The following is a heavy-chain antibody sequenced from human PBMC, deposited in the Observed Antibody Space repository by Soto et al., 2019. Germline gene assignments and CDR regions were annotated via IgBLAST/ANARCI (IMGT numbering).Heavy chain of an antibody. D-gene: IGHD3-10*01. CDR2: SRDKAQGYST. V-gene: IGHV3-72*01. J-gene: IGHJ4*02. CDR3: ATVAGRGVIITGNQFQD. Sequence: GGSLRLSCAGSGFTLSDHYIDWVRQAPGKGLEWVGRSRDKAQGYSTAYAASVKGRFTTSRDESKNSVYLQMNSLKTEDTAVYYCATVAGRGVIITGNQFQDWGQGTLVTVSS. CDR1: GFTLSDHY.